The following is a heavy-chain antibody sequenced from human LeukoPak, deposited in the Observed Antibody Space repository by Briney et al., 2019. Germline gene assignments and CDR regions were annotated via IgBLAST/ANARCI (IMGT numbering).Heavy chain of an antibody. CDR1: GGSFSGYY. CDR2: INHSGST. V-gene: IGHV4-34*01. CDR3: ANSGYSYDSDAFDI. D-gene: IGHD5-18*01. Sequence: SETLSLTCAVYGGSFSGYYWSWIRQPPGKGLEWIGEINHSGSTNYNPSLKSRVTISVDTSKNQFSLKLSSVTAADTAVYYCANSGYSYDSDAFDIWGQGTMVTVSS. J-gene: IGHJ3*02.